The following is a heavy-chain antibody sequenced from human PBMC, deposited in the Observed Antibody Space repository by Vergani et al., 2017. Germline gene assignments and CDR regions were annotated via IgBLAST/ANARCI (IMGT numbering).Heavy chain of an antibody. V-gene: IGHV4-34*01. CDR2: INHSGST. CDR1: GGSFSGYY. CDR3: ARSQYYDFWSGYYKLGWFDP. D-gene: IGHD3-3*01. J-gene: IGHJ5*02. Sequence: QVQLQQWGAGLLKPSETLSLTCAVYGGSFSGYYSSWIRQPPGKGLEWIGEINHSGSTNYNPSLKSRVTISVDTSKNQFSLKLSSVTAADTAVYYCARSQYYDFWSGYYKLGWFDPWGQGTLVTVSS.